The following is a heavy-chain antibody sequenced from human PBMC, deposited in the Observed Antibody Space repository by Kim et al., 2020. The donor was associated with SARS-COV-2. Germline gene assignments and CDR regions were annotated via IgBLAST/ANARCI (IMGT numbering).Heavy chain of an antibody. CDR1: GGSISSYY. CDR3: ARHSAGLSSSWPWGGYYYYMDV. D-gene: IGHD6-13*01. CDR2: IYYSGST. Sequence: SETLSLTCTVSGGSISSYYWSWIRQPPGKGLEWIGYIYYSGSTNYNPSLKSRVTISVDTSKNQFSLKLSSVTAADTAVYYCARHSAGLSSSWPWGGYYYYMDVWGKGTTVTVSS. J-gene: IGHJ6*03. V-gene: IGHV4-59*08.